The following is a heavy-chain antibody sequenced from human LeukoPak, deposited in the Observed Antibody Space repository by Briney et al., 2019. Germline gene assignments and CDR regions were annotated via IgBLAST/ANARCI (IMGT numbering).Heavy chain of an antibody. Sequence: ASVKVSCKVSGYTLTELSMHWVRQAPGKGLEWMGGFDPEDGETIYAQKFQGRVTMTADTSTDTAYMELSSLRSEDTAVYYCATGRPYYYDSSGRGVWYFDLWGRGTLVTVSS. CDR1: GYTLTELS. CDR3: ATGRPYYYDSSGRGVWYFDL. D-gene: IGHD3-22*01. V-gene: IGHV1-24*01. J-gene: IGHJ2*01. CDR2: FDPEDGET.